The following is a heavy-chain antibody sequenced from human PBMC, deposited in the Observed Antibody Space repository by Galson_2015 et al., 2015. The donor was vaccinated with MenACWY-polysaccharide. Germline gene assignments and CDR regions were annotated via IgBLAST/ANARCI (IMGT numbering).Heavy chain of an antibody. Sequence: SLRLSCAASGFTFSNAWMSWVRQAPGKGLEWVGRIKSKTDGGTTDYAAPVKGRFTISRDDSKNTLYLQMNSLKTEDTAVYYCTTESRAAAGTRFPFDYWGQGTLVTVSS. J-gene: IGHJ4*02. D-gene: IGHD6-13*01. CDR1: GFTFSNAW. V-gene: IGHV3-15*01. CDR2: IKSKTDGGTT. CDR3: TTESRAAAGTRFPFDY.